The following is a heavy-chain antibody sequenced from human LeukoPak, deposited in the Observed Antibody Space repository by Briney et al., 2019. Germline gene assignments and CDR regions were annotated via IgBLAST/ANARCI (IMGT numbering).Heavy chain of an antibody. D-gene: IGHD3-10*02. CDR1: GFTFSSYE. CDR3: AELGITMIGGV. CDR2: ISSSGITI. Sequence: GGSLRLSCAPSGFTFSSYETNWVRQAPREGLEWVSYISSSGITIYYAHSVKGQSTNSRDNAKNSLYLQMNSLRAEDTAVYHCAELGITMIGGVWGKGTTVTISS. V-gene: IGHV3-48*03. J-gene: IGHJ6*01.